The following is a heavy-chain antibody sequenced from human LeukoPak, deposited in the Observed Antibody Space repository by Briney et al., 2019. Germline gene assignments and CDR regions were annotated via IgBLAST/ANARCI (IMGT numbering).Heavy chain of an antibody. Sequence: SETLSLTCTVSGGSISTYYWSWIRQPPGKGLEWIGYIYHSGSTNYNPSLKSRITISVDTSQNQFSLKLSSVTAADAAVYYCARDGYSGSDALWGQGTLVTVSS. V-gene: IGHV4-59*01. CDR2: IYHSGST. CDR1: GGSISTYY. D-gene: IGHD5-12*01. J-gene: IGHJ4*02. CDR3: ARDGYSGSDAL.